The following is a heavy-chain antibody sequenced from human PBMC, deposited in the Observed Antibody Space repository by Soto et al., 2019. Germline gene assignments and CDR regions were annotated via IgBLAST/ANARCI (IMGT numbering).Heavy chain of an antibody. CDR2: IIPSNGTA. Sequence: SVKVSCKASGGTFSSYAISWVRQAPGQGLEWMGGIIPSNGTAEYAQKFQSRVTITADESASTAYMELSSLRSEDTAVYYCARVVAGYYYYYYMDVWGKGTTVTVSS. D-gene: IGHD6-19*01. CDR1: GGTFSSYA. J-gene: IGHJ6*03. V-gene: IGHV1-69*13. CDR3: ARVVAGYYYYYYMDV.